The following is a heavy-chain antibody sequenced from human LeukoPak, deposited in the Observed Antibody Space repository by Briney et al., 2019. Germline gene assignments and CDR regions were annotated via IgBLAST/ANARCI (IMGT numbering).Heavy chain of an antibody. D-gene: IGHD3-3*01. J-gene: IGHJ4*02. CDR2: ISSSSSYI. CDR3: ARDVGGSAYYDFWSGYYSGYFDY. CDR1: GFTFSSYS. Sequence: GGSLRLSCAASGFTFSSYSMNWVRQAPGKGLEWVSSISSSSSYIYYADSVKGRSTISRDNAKNSLYLQMNSLRAEDTAVYYCARDVGGSAYYDFWSGYYSGYFDYWGQGTLVTLSS. V-gene: IGHV3-21*01.